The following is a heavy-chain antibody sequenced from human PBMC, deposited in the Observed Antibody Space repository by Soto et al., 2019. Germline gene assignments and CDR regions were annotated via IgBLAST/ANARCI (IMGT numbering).Heavy chain of an antibody. CDR1: GFTFSSYG. Sequence: QVQLVESGGGVVQPGRSLRLSCAASGFTFSSYGMHWVRQAPGKGLEWVAVISYDGSNKYYADSVKGRFTISRDNSKNTLYLQMNCLRAEDTAVYYCAKGGKGAAALRIWFEPWGQGTLVTVSS. V-gene: IGHV3-30*18. CDR3: AKGGKGAAALRIWFEP. J-gene: IGHJ5*02. D-gene: IGHD6-13*01. CDR2: ISYDGSNK.